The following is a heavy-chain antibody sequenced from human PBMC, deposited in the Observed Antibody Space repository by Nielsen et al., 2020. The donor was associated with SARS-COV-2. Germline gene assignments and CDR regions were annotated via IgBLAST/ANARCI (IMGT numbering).Heavy chain of an antibody. CDR2: TYYRSKWFN. CDR3: ARMSGVAVIGNDWWTEY. D-gene: IGHD6-19*01. V-gene: IGHV6-1*01. Sequence: SQTLSLTCAISGDSVSSNSAAWNWIRKSPSRGLEWLGRTYYRSKWFNDYSVSVKSRLSINVDIAKNQFSLHLSSVTPDDTAVYYCARMSGVAVIGNDWWTEYWGQGILVTVSS. J-gene: IGHJ4*02. CDR1: GDSVSSNSAA.